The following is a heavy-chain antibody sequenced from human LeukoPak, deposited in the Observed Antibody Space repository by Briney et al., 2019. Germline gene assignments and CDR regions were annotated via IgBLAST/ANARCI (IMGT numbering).Heavy chain of an antibody. CDR3: ARDVGIAVADSDFDY. CDR1: GYSFTGYY. J-gene: IGHJ4*02. D-gene: IGHD6-19*01. V-gene: IGHV1-8*03. CDR2: MNPNSGNT. Sequence: WASVKVSCKASGYSFTGYYMNWVRQAPGQGLEWMGWMNPNSGNTGYAQKFQGRVTITRKTAISTAYVALNSLSSEDTVVYYCARDVGIAVADSDFDYWGQGTLVTVSS.